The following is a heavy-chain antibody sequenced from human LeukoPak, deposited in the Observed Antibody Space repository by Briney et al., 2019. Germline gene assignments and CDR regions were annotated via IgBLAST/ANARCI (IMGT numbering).Heavy chain of an antibody. J-gene: IGHJ4*02. V-gene: IGHV3-48*04. CDR1: GFTFSNYG. CDR3: ASLVPPHYYDSSGYEFDY. D-gene: IGHD3-22*01. Sequence: GGSLRLSCGASGFTFSNYGMLWVRQAPGKGLEWVSYISSSGSTIYYADSVKGRFTISRDNAKNSLYLQMNSLRAEDTAVYYCASLVPPHYYDSSGYEFDYWGQGTLVTVSS. CDR2: ISSSGSTI.